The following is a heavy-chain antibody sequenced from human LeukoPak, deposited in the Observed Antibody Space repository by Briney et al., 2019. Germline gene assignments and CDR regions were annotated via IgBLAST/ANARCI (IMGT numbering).Heavy chain of an antibody. CDR2: IIPILGIA. CDR1: GGTFSSYA. J-gene: IGHJ5*02. Sequence: ASVKVSCKASGGTFSSYAISLVRQAPGQGLEWMGRIIPILGIANYAQKFQGRVTITADKSTSTAYMELGSLRSEDTAVYYCARMGITIFGVVSWFDPWGQGTLVTVSS. CDR3: ARMGITIFGVVSWFDP. V-gene: IGHV1-69*04. D-gene: IGHD3-3*01.